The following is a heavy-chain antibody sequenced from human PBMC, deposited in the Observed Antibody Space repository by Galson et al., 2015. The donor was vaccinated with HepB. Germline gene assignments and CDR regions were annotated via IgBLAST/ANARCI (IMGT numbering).Heavy chain of an antibody. Sequence: QSGAEVKKPGESLRISCKGSGYSFTNYWIAWVRQMPGKGLEWMGIIYPGDSHTRYSPSFQGQVTISADKSISTAYLQWSSLKASDTAMYYCARARSNWYFDLWGRGTLVTVSS. J-gene: IGHJ2*01. CDR1: GYSFTNYW. CDR2: IYPGDSHT. CDR3: ARARSNWYFDL. V-gene: IGHV5-51*01.